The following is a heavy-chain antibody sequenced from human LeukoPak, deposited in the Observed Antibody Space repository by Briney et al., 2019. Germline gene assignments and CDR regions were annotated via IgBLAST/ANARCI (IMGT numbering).Heavy chain of an antibody. Sequence: GGSLRLSCSASGFTFSSYSMHWVRQAPGKGLEWVAVISYDGNNKYDADSVKGRFTISRDNSKNTLYLQMNSLRAEDTAVYYCARLPGYCSSNSCYKMTIPFDYWGQGTLVTVSS. CDR2: ISYDGNNK. V-gene: IGHV3-30-3*01. D-gene: IGHD2-2*02. CDR3: ARLPGYCSSNSCYKMTIPFDY. J-gene: IGHJ4*02. CDR1: GFTFSSYS.